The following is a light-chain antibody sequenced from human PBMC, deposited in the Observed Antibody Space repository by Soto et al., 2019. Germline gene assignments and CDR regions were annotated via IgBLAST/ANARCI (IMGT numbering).Light chain of an antibody. J-gene: IGLJ1*01. CDR3: SSYTSSTPLGYV. Sequence: QSVLTQPASVSGSPGQSITISCTGTSSDVGGYNFVSWYQQHPGKAPKLMIYEVSNRPSGVSNRFSGSKSGNTASLTISGLQAEDEDDYYCSSYTSSTPLGYVFGTGTKLTVL. V-gene: IGLV2-14*01. CDR2: EVS. CDR1: SSDVGGYNF.